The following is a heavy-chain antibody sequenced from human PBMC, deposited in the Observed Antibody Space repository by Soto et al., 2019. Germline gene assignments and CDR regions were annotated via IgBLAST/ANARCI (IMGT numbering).Heavy chain of an antibody. V-gene: IGHV1-18*04. CDR1: GYIFSTYG. Sequence: QVQLVQSGGEVQSPGASVTVSCTASGYIFSTYGIGWVRQAPGQGLEWLGWINTHNGHTNFAPKFKDRVAMTRDPSTSTVYMELSSLTPDDTAVYYCARAEGMAPFYSYAMDVWGQGTTVTVSS. CDR3: ARAEGMAPFYSYAMDV. J-gene: IGHJ6*02. CDR2: INTHNGHT.